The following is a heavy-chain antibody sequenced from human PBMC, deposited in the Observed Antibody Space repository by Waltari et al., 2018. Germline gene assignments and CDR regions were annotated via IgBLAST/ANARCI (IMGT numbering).Heavy chain of an antibody. Sequence: QVQLQQWGAGLLKPSETLSLTCAVYGGSFSGYYWSWIRQPPGKGLEWIGEIKHSGRTNKNQTIKSRVTISVDTSKNQFSLKLSSVTAADTAVYYCARGGGGYSYGSYMDVWGKGTTVTVSS. CDR2: IKHSGRT. D-gene: IGHD5-18*01. CDR1: GGSFSGYY. V-gene: IGHV4-34*01. CDR3: ARGGGGYSYGSYMDV. J-gene: IGHJ6*03.